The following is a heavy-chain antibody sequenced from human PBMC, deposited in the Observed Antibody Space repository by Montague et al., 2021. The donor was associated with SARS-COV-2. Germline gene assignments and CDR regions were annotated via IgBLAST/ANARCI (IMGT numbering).Heavy chain of an antibody. CDR2: VYYSGCT. D-gene: IGHD5-12*01. J-gene: IGHJ4*02. CDR1: GDSVSSSDHY. CDR3: ARRGLREDYFDV. V-gene: IGHV4-39*01. Sequence: SETLSLTCTVSGDSVSSSDHYWGWIRQPPGKGLEWLGIVYYSGCTYYNPSVKGRVTISIDASKNQFSLKLNSLTATDTAIYHCARRGLREDYFDVWGQGTPLTVSS.